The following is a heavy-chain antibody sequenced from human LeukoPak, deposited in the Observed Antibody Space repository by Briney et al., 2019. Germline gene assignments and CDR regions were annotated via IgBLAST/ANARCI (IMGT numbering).Heavy chain of an antibody. D-gene: IGHD4-17*01. V-gene: IGHV1-18*01. CDR2: ISAYNGNT. Sequence: AASVKISCTASGYTFTSYGISWVRQAPGQGLEWMGWISAYNGNTNYAQKLQGRVTMTTDTSTSTAYMELRSLRSDDTAVYYCARPDYGDYAASDYWGQGTLVTVSS. J-gene: IGHJ4*02. CDR3: ARPDYGDYAASDY. CDR1: GYTFTSYG.